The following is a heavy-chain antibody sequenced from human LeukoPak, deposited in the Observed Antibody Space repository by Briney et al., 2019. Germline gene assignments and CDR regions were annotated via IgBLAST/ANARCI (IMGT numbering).Heavy chain of an antibody. CDR1: GFSFSSYV. D-gene: IGHD6-19*01. CDR3: AKHKISSGWYLGWFDP. J-gene: IGHJ5*02. V-gene: IGHV3-23*01. CDR2: ISGSGSST. Sequence: GGSLRLSCAASGFSFSSYVMSWVRQAPGKGLEWVSGISGSGSSTYYADSVKGRFTISRDNSKNTLYLQMSSLRAEDTAVYFCAKHKISSGWYLGWFDPWGQGTLVTVSS.